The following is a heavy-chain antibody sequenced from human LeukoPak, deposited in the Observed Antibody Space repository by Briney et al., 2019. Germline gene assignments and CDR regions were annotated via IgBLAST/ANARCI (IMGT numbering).Heavy chain of an antibody. D-gene: IGHD6-19*01. CDR3: ARSSGWYHRGPDYYYYYMDV. V-gene: IGHV3-21*01. J-gene: IGHJ6*03. CDR2: ISSTSSYI. Sequence: PGGSLRLSCAASGFIFNIHSMNWVRQAPGKGLEWVSSISSTSSYIYYADSVKSRFTISRDNAKNSLYLQMNSLRAEDTAVYYCARSSGWYHRGPDYYYYYMDVWGKGTTVTVS. CDR1: GFIFNIHS.